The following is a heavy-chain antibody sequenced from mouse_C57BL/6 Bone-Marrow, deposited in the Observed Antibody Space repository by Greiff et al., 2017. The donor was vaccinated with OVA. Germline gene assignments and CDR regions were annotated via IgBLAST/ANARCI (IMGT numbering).Heavy chain of an antibody. CDR3: ARSVITTVVEGFAY. V-gene: IGHV1-69*01. D-gene: IGHD1-1*01. CDR2: IDPSDSYT. J-gene: IGHJ3*01. CDR1: GYTFTSYW. Sequence: QVQLQQPGAELVMPGASVKLSCKASGYTFTSYWMPWVKQRPGQGLEWIGEIDPSDSYTNYNQKFKGKSTLTVDKSSSTAYMQLSSLTSEDSAVYYCARSVITTVVEGFAYWGQGTLVTVSA.